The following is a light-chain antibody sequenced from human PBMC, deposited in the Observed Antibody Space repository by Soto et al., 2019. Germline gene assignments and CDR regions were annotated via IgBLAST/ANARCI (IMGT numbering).Light chain of an antibody. Sequence: EIVLPQSPGTLSLSPGERATLSCRASQSVSSNYLAWYQQKPGQAPRLLIYGASSRAAGIPDRFSGSGSGTDFTLTIRSLQPEDFAVYYCQQYGRSPLTFGGGTKVYIK. CDR2: GAS. CDR1: QSVSSNY. J-gene: IGKJ4*01. V-gene: IGKV3-20*01. CDR3: QQYGRSPLT.